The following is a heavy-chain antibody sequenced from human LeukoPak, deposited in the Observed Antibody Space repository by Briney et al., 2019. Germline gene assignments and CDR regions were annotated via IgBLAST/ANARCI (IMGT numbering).Heavy chain of an antibody. CDR2: INHSGST. V-gene: IGHV4-34*01. J-gene: IGHJ5*02. CDR1: GGSFSGYY. CDR3: ARGRRHSSSWYNWFDP. Sequence: SETLSLTCAVYGGSFSGYYWSWIRQPPGKGLEWIGEINHSGSTNYNPSLKSRVTISVDTSKNQFSLKLSSVTAADTAVYYCARGRRHSSSWYNWFDPWGQGTLVTVSS. D-gene: IGHD6-13*01.